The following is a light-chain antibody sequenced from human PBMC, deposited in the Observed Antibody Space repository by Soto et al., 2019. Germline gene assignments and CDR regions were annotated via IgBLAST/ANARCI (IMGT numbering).Light chain of an antibody. J-gene: IGKJ4*01. Sequence: DIQMTQSPSSLSASVGDRVTITCQASQDISNYLNWYQQKPGKAPKLLIYDASNLETGVPSRFSGSASGKDFTSNIRSLPPENIAKYYYHHYDNHLALTLAGGTNVEIK. CDR3: HHYDNHLALT. CDR2: DAS. CDR1: QDISNY. V-gene: IGKV1-33*01.